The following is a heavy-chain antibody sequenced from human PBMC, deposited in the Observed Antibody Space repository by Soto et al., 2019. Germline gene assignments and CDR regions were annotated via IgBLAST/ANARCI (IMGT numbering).Heavy chain of an antibody. Sequence: QVQLEQSGAEVKKPGASVKLSCKASGYMLTDYYMHWVRQAPRQGLEWIGLLNPTGRRTGFAQKFQGRVSVTLDTSTSTVYMELRSLSSEATAVYYCARDGATVTTPVGWYFDLWGRGTLVTVSS. CDR2: LNPTGRRT. CDR1: GYMLTDYY. V-gene: IGHV1-46*01. CDR3: ARDGATVTTPVGWYFDL. D-gene: IGHD4-17*01. J-gene: IGHJ2*01.